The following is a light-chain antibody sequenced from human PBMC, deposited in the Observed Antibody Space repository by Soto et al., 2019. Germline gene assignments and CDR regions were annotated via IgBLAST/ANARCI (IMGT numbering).Light chain of an antibody. CDR1: QSVSSN. Sequence: MVISQPPSILAASPGGRATLSCRASQSVSSNLAWYQQKPGQAPRLLIYGASTRATGIPARFSGSGSGTEFTLTISSLQSEDFAVYYCQQYGRSPKTFGQGTKVDIK. CDR3: QQYGRSPKT. J-gene: IGKJ1*01. CDR2: GAS. V-gene: IGKV3-15*01.